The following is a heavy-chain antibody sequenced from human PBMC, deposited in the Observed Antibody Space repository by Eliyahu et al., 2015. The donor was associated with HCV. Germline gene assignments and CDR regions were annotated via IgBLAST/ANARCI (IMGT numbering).Heavy chain of an antibody. CDR3: ASARNYYYYGMDV. Sequence: EVQLVESGGGLVQPGGSLRLSCAASGFTVSSNYMSWVRQAPGKGLXWVSVIYSGGSTYYADSVKGRFTISRDNSKNTLYIQMNSLRAEDTAVYYCASARNYYYYGMDVWGQGTTVTVSS. V-gene: IGHV3-66*02. CDR2: IYSGGST. D-gene: IGHD6-6*01. J-gene: IGHJ6*02. CDR1: GFTVSSNY.